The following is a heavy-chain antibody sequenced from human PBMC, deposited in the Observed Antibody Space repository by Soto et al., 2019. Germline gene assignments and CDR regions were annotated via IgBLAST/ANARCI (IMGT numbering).Heavy chain of an antibody. CDR1: GGTFSSYA. CDR3: ARGRAIAAAGTGGFDP. D-gene: IGHD6-13*01. J-gene: IGHJ5*02. Sequence: QVQLVQSGAEVKKPGCSVKVSCKASGGTFSSYAISWVRQAPGQGLEWMGGIIPIFGTANYAQKFQGRVTITADKSTSTAYMELSSLRSEDTAVYYCARGRAIAAAGTGGFDPWGQGRLVSVSS. V-gene: IGHV1-69*06. CDR2: IIPIFGTA.